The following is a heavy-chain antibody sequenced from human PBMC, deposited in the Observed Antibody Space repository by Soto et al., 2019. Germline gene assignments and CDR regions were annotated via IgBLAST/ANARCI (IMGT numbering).Heavy chain of an antibody. J-gene: IGHJ6*02. V-gene: IGHV3-21*01. Sequence: PGGSLRLSCAASGFTFSSYSMNWVRQAPGKGLEWVSSISSSSSYIYYADSVKGRFTISRDNAKNSLYLQMNSLRAEDTAVYYCARDMCSGGSCYYYYYYGMDVWGQGTTVTVSS. CDR3: ARDMCSGGSCYYYYYYGMDV. D-gene: IGHD2-15*01. CDR1: GFTFSSYS. CDR2: ISSSSSYI.